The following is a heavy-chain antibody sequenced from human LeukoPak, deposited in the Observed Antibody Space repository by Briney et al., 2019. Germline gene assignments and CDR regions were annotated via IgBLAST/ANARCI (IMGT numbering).Heavy chain of an antibody. CDR1: GGSISSYY. J-gene: IGHJ5*02. V-gene: IGHV4-59*08. D-gene: IGHD6-19*01. CDR3: ARHYRYSSGWYNWFDP. CDR2: IYYSGST. Sequence: SETLSLTCTVSGGSISSYYWSWIRQPPGKGLERIGYIYYSGSTNYNPSLKSRVTISVDTSKNQFSLKLSSVTAADTAVYYCARHYRYSSGWYNWFDPWGQGTLVTVSS.